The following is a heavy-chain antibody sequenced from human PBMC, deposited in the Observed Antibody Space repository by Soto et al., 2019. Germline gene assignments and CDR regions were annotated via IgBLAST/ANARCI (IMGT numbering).Heavy chain of an antibody. CDR1: GFTFSSYW. CDR3: ARAQDYGAHFDY. Sequence: DVQLVESGGGLVQPGGSLRLSCAASGFTFSSYWMSWVRQAPGKGLEWVANMKQDGSEKYYVDSVKGRFTISRDNAKNSLHLQMNSLRAEDTAVYYCARAQDYGAHFDYWGQGTLVTVSS. D-gene: IGHD4-17*01. V-gene: IGHV3-7*01. J-gene: IGHJ4*02. CDR2: MKQDGSEK.